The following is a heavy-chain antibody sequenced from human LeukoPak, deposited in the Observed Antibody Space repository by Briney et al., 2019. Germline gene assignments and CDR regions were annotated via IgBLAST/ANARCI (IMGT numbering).Heavy chain of an antibody. D-gene: IGHD5/OR15-5a*01. CDR3: ARGHVTVSAHDDAFDI. CDR1: GFTFSSYW. CDR2: IKEDGSEK. V-gene: IGHV3-7*01. Sequence: GGSLRLSCAASGFTFSSYWMSWVRQAPGKGLEWVANIKEDGSEKKYVDSVKGRFTISRDDAKNSLYLQMNSLRAEDTAVYYCARGHVTVSAHDDAFDIWGQGTMVTVSS. J-gene: IGHJ3*02.